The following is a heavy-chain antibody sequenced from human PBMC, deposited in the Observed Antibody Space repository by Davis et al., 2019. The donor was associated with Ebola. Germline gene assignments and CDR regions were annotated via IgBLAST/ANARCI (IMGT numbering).Heavy chain of an antibody. V-gene: IGHV3-7*01. CDR1: GFTFSSYW. Sequence: PGESLRLSCAASGFTFSSYWMSWVRQAPGKGLERVANLKQDGSEKYYVDSVKGRFTISRDNAKNTLYLQMNILRDEDTAVDYCARGHMQLWYYYYYGMDVWGQGTTVTVSS. CDR2: LKQDGSEK. J-gene: IGHJ6*02. D-gene: IGHD5-18*01. CDR3: ARGHMQLWYYYYYGMDV.